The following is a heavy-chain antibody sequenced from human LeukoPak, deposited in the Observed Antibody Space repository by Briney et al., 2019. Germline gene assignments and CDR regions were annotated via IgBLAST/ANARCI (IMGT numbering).Heavy chain of an antibody. CDR3: AKTGRGGMAGAFDI. J-gene: IGHJ3*02. CDR1: GLTVSSNY. CDR2: IYTGGNT. Sequence: PGGSLRLSCAASGLTVSSNYMSWVRQAPGKGLEWVSVIYTGGNTYYADSVKGRFTISRDNSKNTFYLQMNSLRAEDTAVYYGAKTGRGGMAGAFDIWGQGTMDSVSS. V-gene: IGHV3-53*01. D-gene: IGHD3-10*01.